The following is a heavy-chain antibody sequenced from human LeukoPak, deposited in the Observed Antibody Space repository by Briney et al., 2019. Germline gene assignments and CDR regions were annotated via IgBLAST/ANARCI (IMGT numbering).Heavy chain of an antibody. CDR3: ARAKPNWKPPDY. J-gene: IGHJ4*02. D-gene: IGHD1-1*01. V-gene: IGHV4-59*08. CDR1: DTSFSTYF. Sequence: SETLSLTCTVSDTSFSTYFWSWIRQPPGKGLEWVGYIYDSGNTKYNPSLESRVTISVDTSRSQFFLNLNSVTAADTAVYYCARAKPNWKPPDYWGQGTLVTVSS. CDR2: IYDSGNT.